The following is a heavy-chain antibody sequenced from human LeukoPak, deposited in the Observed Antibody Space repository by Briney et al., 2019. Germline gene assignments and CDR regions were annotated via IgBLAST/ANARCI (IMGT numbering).Heavy chain of an antibody. CDR3: ARAEAGYCSSTSCYDAFDI. D-gene: IGHD2-2*01. CDR1: GGTFSSYA. Sequence: ASVKVSCKASGGTFSSYAISWVRQAPGQGLEWMGGIIPIFGTANYAQKFQGRVTITADESTSTAYMELSSLRSEDTAVYYCARAEAGYCSSTSCYDAFDIWGQGTMVTVSS. J-gene: IGHJ3*02. CDR2: IIPIFGTA. V-gene: IGHV1-69*13.